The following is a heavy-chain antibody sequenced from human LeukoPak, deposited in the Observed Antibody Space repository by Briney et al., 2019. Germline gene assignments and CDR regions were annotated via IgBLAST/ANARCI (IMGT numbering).Heavy chain of an antibody. Sequence: SETLSLTCAVYGGSFSGYYWSWIRQPPGKGLEWIGEINHSGSTNYNPSLKSRVTISVDTSRNQFSLKLSSVTAADTAVYYCARGLYDSVVTALYGMDVWGQGTTVTVSS. J-gene: IGHJ6*02. CDR3: ARGLYDSVVTALYGMDV. CDR1: GGSFSGYY. CDR2: INHSGST. V-gene: IGHV4-34*01. D-gene: IGHD2-21*02.